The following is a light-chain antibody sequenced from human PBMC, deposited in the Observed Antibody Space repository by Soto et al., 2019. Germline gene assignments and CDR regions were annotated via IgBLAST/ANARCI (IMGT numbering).Light chain of an antibody. CDR1: SSDVGGYNY. V-gene: IGLV2-14*01. J-gene: IGLJ2*01. Sequence: QSALTQPASVSGSPGQSLPISCPGTSSDVGGYNYVSWYQQHPGKATKLMIYEVSNRPSGVSNRFSGYKSGNTASLTISGLQAEDEADYYCSSYTSSSTLVVFGGGTKLTVL. CDR3: SSYTSSSTLVV. CDR2: EVS.